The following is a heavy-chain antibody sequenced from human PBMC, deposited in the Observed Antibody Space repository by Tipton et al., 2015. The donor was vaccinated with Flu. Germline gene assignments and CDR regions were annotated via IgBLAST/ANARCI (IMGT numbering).Heavy chain of an antibody. J-gene: IGHJ4*02. D-gene: IGHD2-21*01. Sequence: TLSLTCAVSGHSISSGYYWGWIRQPPGKGLEWIGSISHSGFTSYNPSLKSQVTISVDTSNSQFSLNLNSVTAADTAVYYCVCGPRTYFDYWGQGTLVTVSS. V-gene: IGHV4-38-2*01. CDR1: GHSISSGYY. CDR3: VCGPRTYFDY. CDR2: ISHSGFT.